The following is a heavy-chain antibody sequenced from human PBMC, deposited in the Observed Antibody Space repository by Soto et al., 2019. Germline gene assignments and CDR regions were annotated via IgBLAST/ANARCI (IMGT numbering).Heavy chain of an antibody. Sequence: SETLSLTCTVSGGSISSYYWSWIRQPPGKGLEWIGYIYYSGSTNYNPSLKSRVTISVDTSKNQFSLKLSSVTAADTAVYYCARQRRFGANYYYYYYGMDVWGQGTTVTVSS. D-gene: IGHD3-16*01. J-gene: IGHJ6*02. CDR1: GGSISSYY. V-gene: IGHV4-59*08. CDR3: ARQRRFGANYYYYYYGMDV. CDR2: IYYSGST.